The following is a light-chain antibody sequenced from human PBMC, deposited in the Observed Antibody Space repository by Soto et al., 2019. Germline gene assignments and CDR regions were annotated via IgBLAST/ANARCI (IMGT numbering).Light chain of an antibody. CDR3: QQYNTYPLT. Sequence: DIQMTQSPSTLSASVGDRVTITCRASQSISTWLDWYQQKPGKAPKLLIYKASSLEGGVPSRFGGSGSGTLFNITISSLHPDDFATYYCQQYNTYPLTFGGGTKVDIK. CDR1: QSISTW. CDR2: KAS. J-gene: IGKJ4*01. V-gene: IGKV1-5*03.